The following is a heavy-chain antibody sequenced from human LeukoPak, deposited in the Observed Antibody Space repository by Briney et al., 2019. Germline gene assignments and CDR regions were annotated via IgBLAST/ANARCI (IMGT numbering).Heavy chain of an antibody. CDR1: GGSISSYY. J-gene: IGHJ4*02. D-gene: IGHD4-11*01. Sequence: PSETLSLTCTVSGGSISSYYWSWIRQPPGKGLEWIGYIYYSGSTNYNPSLKSRVTISVDTSKNQFSLKLSSVTAADTAVYYCARHADYSDYEGPWYFDYWGQGTLVTVSS. CDR3: ARHADYSDYEGPWYFDY. V-gene: IGHV4-59*08. CDR2: IYYSGST.